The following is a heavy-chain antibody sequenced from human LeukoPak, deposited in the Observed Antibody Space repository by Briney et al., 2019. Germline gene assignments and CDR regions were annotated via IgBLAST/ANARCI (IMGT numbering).Heavy chain of an antibody. CDR3: ARARLGYCSSTSCYLDAFDI. CDR2: ILGSGGST. J-gene: IGHJ3*02. V-gene: IGHV3-23*01. Sequence: PGASLRLSCAASGFTFSNYAMSWVRQAPGKGLEWVSAILGSGGSTYYADSVKGRFTISRDNAKNSLYLQMNSLRAEDTAVYYCARARLGYCSSTSCYLDAFDIWGQGTMVTVSS. CDR1: GFTFSNYA. D-gene: IGHD2-2*01.